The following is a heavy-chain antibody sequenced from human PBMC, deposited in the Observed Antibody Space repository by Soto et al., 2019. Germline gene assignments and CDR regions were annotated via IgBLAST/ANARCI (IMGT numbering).Heavy chain of an antibody. Sequence: QLQLQQSGPGLVKPSQTLSLTCAISGDSVSSNNAAWNWIRQSPSRGLEWLGRTYYRSRWYNDYAVSVKSRITVNPDTSKNQFSLQLTSVTPEDTAVYYCAGTTSHYWYYMDVWGKGTTVTVSS. D-gene: IGHD1-7*01. V-gene: IGHV6-1*01. J-gene: IGHJ6*03. CDR3: AGTTSHYWYYMDV. CDR1: GDSVSSNNAA. CDR2: TYYRSRWYN.